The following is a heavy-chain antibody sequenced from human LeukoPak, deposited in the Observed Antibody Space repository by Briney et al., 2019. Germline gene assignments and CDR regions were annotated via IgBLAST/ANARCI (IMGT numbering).Heavy chain of an antibody. Sequence: EPGGSLRLSCAASGFTFSSYAMSWVRQAPGKGLEWVSAISGSGCSTYYADSVKGRFTISRDNSKNTLYLQMNSLRAEDTAVYYCAKDDASSSSTPFDYWGQGTLVTVSS. D-gene: IGHD6-13*01. J-gene: IGHJ4*02. CDR2: ISGSGCST. CDR1: GFTFSSYA. V-gene: IGHV3-23*01. CDR3: AKDDASSSSTPFDY.